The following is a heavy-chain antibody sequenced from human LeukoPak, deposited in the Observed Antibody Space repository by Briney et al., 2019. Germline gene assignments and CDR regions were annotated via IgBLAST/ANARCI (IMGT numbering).Heavy chain of an antibody. V-gene: IGHV3-11*01. CDR2: INIGGTNT. CDR1: GFTFNDYY. CDR3: ATDGAGFDT. J-gene: IGHJ5*02. Sequence: GGSLRLSCAASGFTFNDYYMSWVRQAPGKGLEWLSYINIGGTNTHYADSVKGRFTISRDNVKKSLYLEMNILRAEDTALYYCATDGAGFDTWGQGVLVTVSS.